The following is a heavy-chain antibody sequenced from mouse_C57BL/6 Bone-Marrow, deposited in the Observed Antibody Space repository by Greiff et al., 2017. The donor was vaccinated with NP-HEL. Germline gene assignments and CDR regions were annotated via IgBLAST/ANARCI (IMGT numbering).Heavy chain of an antibody. V-gene: IGHV1-59*01. CDR1: GYTFTSYW. J-gene: IGHJ3*01. Sequence: QVQLQQPGAELVRPGTSVKLSCKASGYTFTSYWMHWVKQRPGQGLEWIGVIDPSDSYTNYTQKFKGKATLTVDTSSSTAYMQLSSLTAEDSAVYYGERVSTMVKWFAYWGQGTLVTVSA. CDR2: IDPSDSYT. CDR3: ERVSTMVKWFAY. D-gene: IGHD2-2*01.